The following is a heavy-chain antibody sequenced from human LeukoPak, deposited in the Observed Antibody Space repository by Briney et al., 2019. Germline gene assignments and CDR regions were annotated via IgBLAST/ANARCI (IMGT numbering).Heavy chain of an antibody. Sequence: GGSQRLSCAASGFTFSTYAMSWVRQAPGKGLEWVSVISGSGGSTFYADSVKGRFTISRDNSKNTLYLQMNSLRADDTAVYYCAKGAVTSQYFFDYWGQGTLVTVSS. D-gene: IGHD4-17*01. CDR1: GFTFSTYA. V-gene: IGHV3-23*01. CDR2: ISGSGGST. J-gene: IGHJ4*02. CDR3: AKGAVTSQYFFDY.